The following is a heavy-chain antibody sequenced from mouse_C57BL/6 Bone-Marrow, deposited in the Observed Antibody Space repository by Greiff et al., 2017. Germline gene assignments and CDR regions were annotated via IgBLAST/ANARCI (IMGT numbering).Heavy chain of an antibody. CDR3: ARKGYGNFAWFAY. CDR1: GFSLTSYG. CDR2: IWSGGST. V-gene: IGHV2-2*01. J-gene: IGHJ3*01. D-gene: IGHD2-1*01. Sequence: VTLMESGPGLVQPSQSLSITCTVSGFSLTSYGVHWVRQSPGKGLEWLGVIWSGGSTDYNAAFISRLSISKDNSKSQVFFKMNSLQADDTAIYYCARKGYGNFAWFAYWGQGTLVTVSA.